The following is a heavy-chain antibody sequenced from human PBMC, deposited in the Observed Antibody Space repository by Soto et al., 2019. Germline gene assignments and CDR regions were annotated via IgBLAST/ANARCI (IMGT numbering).Heavy chain of an antibody. CDR1: GGSISSGGYY. Sequence: SETLSLTCTVSGGSISSGGYYWSWIRQHPGKGLEWIGYIYYSGSTYYNPSLKSRVTISVDTSKNQFSLKLSSVTAADTAVYYCARLGFGGVIVMGSDAIWFDPWGQGTLVTSPQ. J-gene: IGHJ5*02. V-gene: IGHV4-31*03. CDR3: ARLGFGGVIVMGSDAIWFDP. CDR2: IYYSGST. D-gene: IGHD3-16*02.